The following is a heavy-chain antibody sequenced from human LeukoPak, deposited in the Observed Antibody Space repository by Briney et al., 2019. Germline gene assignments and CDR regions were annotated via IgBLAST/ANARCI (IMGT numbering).Heavy chain of an antibody. CDR3: AKGRSYYYDSSGYYYPFDY. Sequence: PGGSLRLSCAASGFTFSSYAMSWVRQAPGKGLEWVSAISGSGGSTYYADSVKGRFTISRDNSKNTLYLQMNSLRAEDTAVYYCAKGRSYYYDSSGYYYPFDYWGQGTLVTVSS. V-gene: IGHV3-23*01. CDR2: ISGSGGST. CDR1: GFTFSSYA. D-gene: IGHD3-22*01. J-gene: IGHJ4*02.